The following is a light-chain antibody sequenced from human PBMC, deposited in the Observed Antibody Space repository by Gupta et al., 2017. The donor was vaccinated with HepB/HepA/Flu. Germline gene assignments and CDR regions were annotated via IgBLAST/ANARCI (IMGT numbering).Light chain of an antibody. CDR2: DVK. V-gene: IGLV2-14*01. CDR3: SSDRSGNSVV. Sequence: QSALPQPASVSGSPVHSTTVSCTAAISDVGGYNYGSWYQQHPGKAAKVLICDVKHRPAGVANRFSGSKSGNTASLTISDRQDEDEDDYYGSSDRSGNSVVFGGGTKLTVL. J-gene: IGLJ2*01. CDR1: ISDVGGYNY.